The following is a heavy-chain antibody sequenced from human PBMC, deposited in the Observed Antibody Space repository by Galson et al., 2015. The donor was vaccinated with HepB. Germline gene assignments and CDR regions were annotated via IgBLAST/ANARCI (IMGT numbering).Heavy chain of an antibody. Sequence: SVKVSCKASGYTFTSYYMHWVRQAPGQGLEWMGIINPSGGSTSYAQKLQGRVTMTRDTSTSTVYMELSSLRCEDTAVYYCSRSNFMAAAGTRRPSWFDPWGQGTLVTVSS. D-gene: IGHD6-13*01. CDR3: SRSNFMAAAGTRRPSWFDP. J-gene: IGHJ5*02. V-gene: IGHV1-46*04. CDR2: INPSGGST. CDR1: GYTFTSYY.